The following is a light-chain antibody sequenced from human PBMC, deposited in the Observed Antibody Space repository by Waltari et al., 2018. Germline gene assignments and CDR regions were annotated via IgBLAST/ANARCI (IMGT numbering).Light chain of an antibody. CDR3: QAWDSITSHVV. CDR1: KLGDLY. J-gene: IGLJ2*01. CDR2: QDT. Sequence: SYELTQPPSVSVSPGQPARITCTGDKLGDLYAGWHQQKPGQSPVLDIYQDTRRPSGIPERFSGSNSGNTATLTISGTQAMDEADYYCQAWDSITSHVVFGGGTKLTVL. V-gene: IGLV3-1*01.